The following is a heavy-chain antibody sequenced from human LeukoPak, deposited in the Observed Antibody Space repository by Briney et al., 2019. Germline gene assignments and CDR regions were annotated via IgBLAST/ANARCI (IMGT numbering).Heavy chain of an antibody. CDR3: VKDSVY. CDR1: GNYW. D-gene: IGHD3-10*01. V-gene: IGHV3-23*01. Sequence: GGSLRLSCAASGNYWMHWVRQAPGKGLVWVAAVSGSGDRTYYADSVKGRFTISRDNFKNTLFLQMNSLRAEDTAVYYCVKDSVYWGQGTLVTVSS. J-gene: IGHJ4*02. CDR2: VSGSGDRT.